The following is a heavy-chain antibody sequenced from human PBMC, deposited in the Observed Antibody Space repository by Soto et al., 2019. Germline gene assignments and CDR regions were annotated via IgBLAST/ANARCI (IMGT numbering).Heavy chain of an antibody. J-gene: IGHJ4*02. CDR2: MYDTGST. Sequence: PSETLSLTCFVSGGSISGYFWSWIRQPPGKGLEWIAFMYDTGSTNYNPSLKSRVSTSVDTSKNQFPLKLNSVTTADTAVYYCARGWSSSWPYWGQGTLLTVSS. V-gene: IGHV4-59*01. D-gene: IGHD6-13*01. CDR1: GGSISGYF. CDR3: ARGWSSSWPY.